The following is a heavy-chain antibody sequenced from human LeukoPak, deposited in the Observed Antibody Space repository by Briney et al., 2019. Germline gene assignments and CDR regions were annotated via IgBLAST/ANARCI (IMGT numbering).Heavy chain of an antibody. J-gene: IGHJ4*02. CDR1: GFTVSSNY. CDR2: IYSGGST. Sequence: PGGSLRLSCAASGFTVSSNYMSWVRQAPGKGLEWVSVIYSGGSTYYADSVKGRFTISRDNSKNTLYLQMNSLRVEDTAVYYCARDREGYSGYGREGFDYWGQGTLVTVSS. V-gene: IGHV3-53*05. D-gene: IGHD5-12*01. CDR3: ARDREGYSGYGREGFDY.